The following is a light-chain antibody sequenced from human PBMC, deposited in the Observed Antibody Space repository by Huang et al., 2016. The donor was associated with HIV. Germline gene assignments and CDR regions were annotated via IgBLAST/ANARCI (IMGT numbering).Light chain of an antibody. CDR3: QQLKSYPYT. Sequence: IQLTQSPSSLSASVGDRVTITCRASQDISSFLAWYQQKPGQAAKLLIYAASTLQSGVPSRFGGSGSVPDFTLTISSLQPEDFAIYYCQQLKSYPYTFGQGTKLEIK. CDR2: AAS. CDR1: QDISSF. V-gene: IGKV1-9*01. J-gene: IGKJ2*01.